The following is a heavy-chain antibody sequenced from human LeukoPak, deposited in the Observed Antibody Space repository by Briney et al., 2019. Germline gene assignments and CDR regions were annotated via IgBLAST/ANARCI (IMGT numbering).Heavy chain of an antibody. CDR1: GGSISNGDYY. D-gene: IGHD6-25*01. V-gene: IGHV4-39*07. CDR3: ARQLPTAAADTRGYFDY. Sequence: PSETLSLTCSVSGGSISNGDYYWGWIRQAPGKGLEWIGSIFDGETTHYNPSLKNRATISVDTSKNQFSLKLTSVTAADATMYYCARQLPTAAADTRGYFDYWGQATVVTVSS. J-gene: IGHJ4*01. CDR2: IFDGETT.